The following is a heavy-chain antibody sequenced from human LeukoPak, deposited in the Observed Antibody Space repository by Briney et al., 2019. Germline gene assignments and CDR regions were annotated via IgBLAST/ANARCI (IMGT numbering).Heavy chain of an antibody. J-gene: IGHJ4*02. V-gene: IGHV4-4*07. CDR3: ARGSVVVTAIPAEHFDY. CDR1: GGPISRYY. D-gene: IGHD2-21*02. Sequence: SETLSLPCTVSGGPISRYYWIWMRQPAGKGLEWIGRIYTSGSTNYNPSLKSRVTMSVDTSKNQFSLKLSSVTAADTAVYYCARGSVVVTAIPAEHFDYWGQGTLVTVSS. CDR2: IYTSGST.